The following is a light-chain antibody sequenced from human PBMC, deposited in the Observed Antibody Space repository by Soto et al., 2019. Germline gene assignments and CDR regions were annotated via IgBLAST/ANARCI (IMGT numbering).Light chain of an antibody. CDR1: QSVSSSY. J-gene: IGKJ5*01. V-gene: IGKV3D-20*02. Sequence: EIVWTQSPGTLSLSPGERATLSCRASQSVSSSYLAWYQQKPGQAPRLLIYGASSRATGIPARFSGSGSGTDFTLTISRLEPEDFAVYYCQQRSNWAITFGQGTRVEI. CDR3: QQRSNWAIT. CDR2: GAS.